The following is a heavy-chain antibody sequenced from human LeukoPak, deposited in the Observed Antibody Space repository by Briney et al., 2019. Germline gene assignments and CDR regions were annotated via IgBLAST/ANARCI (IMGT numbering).Heavy chain of an antibody. CDR3: ARDLVTVTKGFDI. CDR2: ISYIGST. D-gene: IGHD4-17*01. J-gene: IGHJ3*02. V-gene: IGHV4-59*11. CDR1: GDSFSSHY. Sequence: SETLSLTCAVSGDSFSSHYWTWIRQPPGKGLEWIGYISYIGSTNYNPSLKGRVTISIDTSKSQFSLKLSSVTAADTAVYYCARDLVTVTKGFDIWGQGTMASVSS.